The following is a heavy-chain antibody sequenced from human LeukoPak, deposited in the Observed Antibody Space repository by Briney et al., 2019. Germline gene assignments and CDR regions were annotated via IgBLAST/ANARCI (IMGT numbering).Heavy chain of an antibody. Sequence: SETLSLTCTVSGGSISSYYWSWIRQPPGKGLEWIGYIYYSGSTNYNPSLKSRVTISVDTSKNQFSLKLSSVTAADTAVYYCARRYYGDYGHDAFDTWGQGTMVTVSS. CDR1: GGSISSYY. CDR2: IYYSGST. D-gene: IGHD4-17*01. CDR3: ARRYYGDYGHDAFDT. V-gene: IGHV4-59*08. J-gene: IGHJ3*02.